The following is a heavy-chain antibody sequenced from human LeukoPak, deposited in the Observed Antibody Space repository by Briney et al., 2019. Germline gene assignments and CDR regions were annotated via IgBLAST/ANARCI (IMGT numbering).Heavy chain of an antibody. J-gene: IGHJ3*02. CDR2: ISGGST. V-gene: IGHV3-38-3*01. CDR3: AKDKPIIVLPTAVDAFDI. Sequence: GGSLRLSCAASGFTVSSNEMSWVHQAPGKGLEWVSSISGGSTYYADSRKGRFTISRDNSKNTLHLQMNSLRAEDTAVYYCAKDKPIIVLPTAVDAFDIWGQGTVVTVSS. D-gene: IGHD2-2*01. CDR1: GFTVSSNE.